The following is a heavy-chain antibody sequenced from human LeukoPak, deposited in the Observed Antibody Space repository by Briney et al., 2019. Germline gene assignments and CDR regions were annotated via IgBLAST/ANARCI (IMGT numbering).Heavy chain of an antibody. V-gene: IGHV1-69*05. D-gene: IGHD3-10*01. J-gene: IGHJ4*02. Sequence: GSSVKVSCKASGGTFSSYGISWVRQAPGQGLEWMGGIIPIFGTANYAQKFQGRVTITTDESTSTAYMELSSLRSEDTAVYYCARSSYYYGSGRFDYWGQGTLVTVSS. CDR3: ARSSYYYGSGRFDY. CDR1: GGTFSSYG. CDR2: IIPIFGTA.